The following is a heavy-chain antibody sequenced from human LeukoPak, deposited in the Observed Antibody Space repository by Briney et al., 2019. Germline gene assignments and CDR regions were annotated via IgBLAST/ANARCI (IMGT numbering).Heavy chain of an antibody. CDR3: ARGEVWQWLVPEYFQH. J-gene: IGHJ1*01. Sequence: SETLSLTCTVSGYSISSGYYWGWIRQPPGKGLEWIGSIYHSGSTYYNPSLKSRVTISVDTSKNQFSLKLSSVTAADTAVYYCARGEVWQWLVPEYFQHWGQGTLVTVSS. CDR1: GYSISSGYY. CDR2: IYHSGST. V-gene: IGHV4-38-2*02. D-gene: IGHD6-19*01.